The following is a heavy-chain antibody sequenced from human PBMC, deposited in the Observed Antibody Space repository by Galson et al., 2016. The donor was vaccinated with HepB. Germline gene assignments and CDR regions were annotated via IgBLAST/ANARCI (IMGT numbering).Heavy chain of an antibody. D-gene: IGHD4-17*01. J-gene: IGHJ6*02. Sequence: SLRLSCAASGFTFSRYWMHWVRQAPGKGLVWVSRIQSDGRTTGYADSVKGRFTISRDNVKNTLYLQMNSLRAEDTAVYYSHVGDYGDAFNRYYYYGMDVWGQGTTVTVSS. CDR1: GFTFSRYW. CDR3: HVGDYGDAFNRYYYYGMDV. V-gene: IGHV3-74*01. CDR2: IQSDGRTT.